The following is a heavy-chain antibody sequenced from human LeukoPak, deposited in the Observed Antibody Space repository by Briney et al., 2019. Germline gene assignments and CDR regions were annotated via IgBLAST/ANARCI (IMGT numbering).Heavy chain of an antibody. J-gene: IGHJ4*02. CDR1: GGSISSSNW. V-gene: IGHV4-4*02. Sequence: SGTLSLTCAVSGGSISSSNWWSWVRQPPGKGLEWIGEIYHSGSTNYNPSLKSRVTISVDKSKNQFSLKLSSVTAADTAVYYCASLINDILTGRVYYFDYWGQGTLVTVSS. D-gene: IGHD3-9*01. CDR2: IYHSGST. CDR3: ASLINDILTGRVYYFDY.